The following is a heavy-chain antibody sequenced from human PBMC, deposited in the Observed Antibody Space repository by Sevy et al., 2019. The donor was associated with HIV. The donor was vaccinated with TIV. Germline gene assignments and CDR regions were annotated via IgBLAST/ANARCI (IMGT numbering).Heavy chain of an antibody. D-gene: IGHD3-10*01. CDR2: IRYDGSNK. CDR3: AKDGASITMVRGVIQYYYYMDV. CDR1: GFTFSSYG. V-gene: IGHV3-30*02. J-gene: IGHJ6*03. Sequence: GGSLRLSCEASGFTFSSYGMHWVRQAPGKGLEWVAFIRYDGSNKYYADSVKGRFTISRDNSKNTLYLQMNSLRAEDTAVYYCAKDGASITMVRGVIQYYYYMDVWGKGTTVTVSS.